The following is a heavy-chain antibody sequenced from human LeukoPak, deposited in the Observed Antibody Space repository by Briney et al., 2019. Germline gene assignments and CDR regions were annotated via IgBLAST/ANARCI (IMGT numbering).Heavy chain of an antibody. D-gene: IGHD4-17*01. Sequence: GGSLRLSCAASGFSFSRYAMSWVRQAPGRGLEWIATINYSGGSKYYAVSVKGRFTISRDNSRSTLSVQMNSLRAEDTALYYCTKDRKNGDYGPGAFEIWGQGTMVTVSS. CDR1: GFSFSRYA. J-gene: IGHJ3*02. CDR2: INYSGGSK. CDR3: TKDRKNGDYGPGAFEI. V-gene: IGHV3-23*01.